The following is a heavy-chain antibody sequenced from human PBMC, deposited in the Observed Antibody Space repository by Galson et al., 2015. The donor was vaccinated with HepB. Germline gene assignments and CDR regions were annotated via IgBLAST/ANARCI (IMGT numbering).Heavy chain of an antibody. D-gene: IGHD3-10*01. CDR3: VRRDTMIRGGHGMDV. Sequence: KVSCKASGYSFTTYWIAWVRQTPGKGLEWMGIIYPGDSDTRYSPSFRGQVSISADKATNTAVLQWSSLKASDTAMYYCVRRDTMIRGGHGMDVRGQGTTVIVSS. J-gene: IGHJ6*02. CDR2: IYPGDSDT. CDR1: GYSFTTYW. V-gene: IGHV5-51*01.